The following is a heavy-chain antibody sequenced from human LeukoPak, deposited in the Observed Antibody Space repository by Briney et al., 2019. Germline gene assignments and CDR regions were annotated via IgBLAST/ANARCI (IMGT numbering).Heavy chain of an antibody. CDR3: ARESCQHPS. D-gene: IGHD2-2*01. CDR2: INPSGGST. J-gene: IGHJ5*02. Sequence: GASVKVSCKASGGTFSSYAISWVRQAPGQGLEWMGIINPSGGSTSYAQKFQGRVTMTRDTSTSTVYMELSSLRSEDTAVYYCARESCQHPSWGQGTLVTVSS. CDR1: GGTFSSYA. V-gene: IGHV1-46*01.